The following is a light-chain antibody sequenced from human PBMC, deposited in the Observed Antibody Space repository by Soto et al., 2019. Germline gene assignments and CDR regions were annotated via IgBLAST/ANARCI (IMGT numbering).Light chain of an antibody. CDR2: GAS. Sequence: EIVLTQSPGTLSLSPGERATLSCRASQSVSSSYLAWYQQKPGQAPRLLIYGASSRATGIPYRFSGSGSGTDFTLTIIILEPEDFAVYYCQQYGSSPPWTVGQGTKVDIK. CDR1: QSVSSSY. CDR3: QQYGSSPPWT. J-gene: IGKJ1*01. V-gene: IGKV3-20*01.